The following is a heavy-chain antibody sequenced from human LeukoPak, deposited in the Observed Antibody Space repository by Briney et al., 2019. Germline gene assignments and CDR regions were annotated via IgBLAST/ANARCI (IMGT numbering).Heavy chain of an antibody. CDR1: VYTFTGYY. D-gene: IGHD3-22*01. CDR3: AMLGYDSSGYYHGAFDY. CDR2: INPNSGGT. J-gene: IGHJ4*02. V-gene: IGHV1-2*02. Sequence: ASVKVSCKASVYTFTGYYMHWVRQAPGQGLEWMGWINPNSGGTNYAQKFQGRVTMTRDTSISTAYMELSRLRSDDTAVYYCAMLGYDSSGYYHGAFDYWGQGTLVTVSS.